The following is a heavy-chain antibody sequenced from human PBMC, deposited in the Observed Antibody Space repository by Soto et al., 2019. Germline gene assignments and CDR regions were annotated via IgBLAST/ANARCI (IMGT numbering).Heavy chain of an antibody. Sequence: SETQSVTCTVAGGSISSSSYYWGWLRQPPGKGLEWIGSIYYSGSTYYNPSLKSRVTISVDTSKNQFSLKLSSVTAADTAVYYCARLRWELLPGAFDIWGQGTMVTVSS. CDR1: GGSISSSSYY. D-gene: IGHD1-26*01. V-gene: IGHV4-39*01. CDR3: ARLRWELLPGAFDI. J-gene: IGHJ3*02. CDR2: IYYSGST.